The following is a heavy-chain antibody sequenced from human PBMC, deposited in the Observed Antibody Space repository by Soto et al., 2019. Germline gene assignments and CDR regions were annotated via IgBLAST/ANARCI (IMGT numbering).Heavy chain of an antibody. V-gene: IGHV4-30-4*01. D-gene: IGHD2-15*01. CDR2: IYYSGST. Sequence: TLSLTCTVSGGSISSGDYYWSWIRQPPGKGLEWIGYIYYSGSTYYNPSLKSRVTISVDTSKNQFSLKLSSVTAADTAVYYCAREAPYCSGGSCYRGPYYFDYWGQGTLVTVSS. CDR1: GGSISSGDYY. CDR3: AREAPYCSGGSCYRGPYYFDY. J-gene: IGHJ4*02.